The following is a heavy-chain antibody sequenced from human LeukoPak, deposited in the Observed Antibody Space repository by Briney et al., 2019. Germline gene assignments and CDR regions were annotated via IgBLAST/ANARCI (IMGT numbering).Heavy chain of an antibody. CDR3: ARGIVGANSDAFDI. CDR1: GFTFSSYS. Sequence: GGSLRLSCAASGFTFSSYSMNWVRQAPGKGLEWVSYISSSSSTIYYADSVKGRFTISRDNAKNSLYLQMNSLRAEDTAVYYCARGIVGANSDAFDIWGQGTMVTVSS. D-gene: IGHD1-26*01. CDR2: ISSSSSTI. V-gene: IGHV3-48*04. J-gene: IGHJ3*02.